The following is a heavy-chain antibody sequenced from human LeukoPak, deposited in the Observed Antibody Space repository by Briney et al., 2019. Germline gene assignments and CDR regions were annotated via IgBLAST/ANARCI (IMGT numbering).Heavy chain of an antibody. J-gene: IGHJ6*03. D-gene: IGHD5-12*01. CDR2: ISGSGGST. CDR1: GFTFSSYG. V-gene: IGHV3-23*01. CDR3: AKGSSRIVATISYYYYYMDA. Sequence: GGSLRLSCAASGFTFSSYGMSWVRQAPGKGLEWVSAISGSGGSTYYADSVKGRFTISRDNSKNTLYLQMNSLRAEDTAVYYCAKGSSRIVATISYYYYYMDAWGKGTTVTISS.